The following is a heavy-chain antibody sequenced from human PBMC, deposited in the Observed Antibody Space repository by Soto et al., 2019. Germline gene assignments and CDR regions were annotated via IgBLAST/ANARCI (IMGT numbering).Heavy chain of an antibody. CDR3: ARNYDILTGYQTFDY. Sequence: ASVKVSCKASGYTFTSYGISWVRQAPGQGLEWMGWTSAYNGNTNYAQKLQGRVTMTTDTSTSTAYMELRSLRSDDTAVYYCARNYDILTGYQTFDYWGQGTLVTVSS. D-gene: IGHD3-9*01. V-gene: IGHV1-18*01. CDR1: GYTFTSYG. CDR2: TSAYNGNT. J-gene: IGHJ4*02.